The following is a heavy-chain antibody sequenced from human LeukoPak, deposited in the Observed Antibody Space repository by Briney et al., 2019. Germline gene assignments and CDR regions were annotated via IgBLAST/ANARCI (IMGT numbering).Heavy chain of an antibody. V-gene: IGHV3-7*01. CDR2: IGQDGGEK. Sequence: GGSLRLSCAASGFTFSNYWMTWVRQAPGKGLEWVANIGQDGGEKYYVDSVKGRSTISRDNTKDSLYLQMNSLRVEDTSGYYCARGVAVDYWGQGTLVTVSS. CDR1: GFTFSNYW. CDR3: ARGVAVDY. J-gene: IGHJ4*02.